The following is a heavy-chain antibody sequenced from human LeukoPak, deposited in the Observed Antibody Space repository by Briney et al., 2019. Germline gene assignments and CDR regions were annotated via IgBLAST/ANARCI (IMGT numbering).Heavy chain of an antibody. Sequence: ASVKVSCKASGYTFTSYGIGWMRLVPGQGLEWRGGISVNNGKTIYAQNLQGRLTVTADTSTSTAYMELRSLRFDDTAVYFCARDRDGSGSQSYWGQGTLVTVSS. CDR3: ARDRDGSGSQSY. CDR2: ISVNNGKT. J-gene: IGHJ4*02. V-gene: IGHV1-18*04. D-gene: IGHD3-10*01. CDR1: GYTFTSYG.